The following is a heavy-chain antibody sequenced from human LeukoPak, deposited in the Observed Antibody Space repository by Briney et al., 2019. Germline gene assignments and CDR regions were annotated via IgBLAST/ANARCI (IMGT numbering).Heavy chain of an antibody. V-gene: IGHV4-34*01. CDR1: GGSFSGYY. CDR2: INHSGST. CDR3: ARGPTVTKGFDY. Sequence: SETLSLTCAVYGGSFSGYYWSWIRQPPGKGLEWIGEINHSGSTNYNPSLKSRVTISVDTSKNQFSLKLSSVTAADTAVYYCARGPTVTKGFDYWGQGTLVTVSS. J-gene: IGHJ4*02. D-gene: IGHD4-17*01.